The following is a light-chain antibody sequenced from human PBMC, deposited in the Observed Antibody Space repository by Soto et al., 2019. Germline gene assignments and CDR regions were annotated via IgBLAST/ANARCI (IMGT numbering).Light chain of an antibody. Sequence: DIVMTQSPLSLPVTPGEPASISCRSSQSLLHSNGYNYLDWYLQKPGQSPQLLIYLASSRSSGVPDRFGVSGSCTDFTLRISRVEAEYVVLFYCMQALQAPPSFGQGTKLDI. CDR2: LAS. V-gene: IGKV2-28*01. CDR3: MQALQAPPS. CDR1: QSLLHSNGYNY. J-gene: IGKJ2*01.